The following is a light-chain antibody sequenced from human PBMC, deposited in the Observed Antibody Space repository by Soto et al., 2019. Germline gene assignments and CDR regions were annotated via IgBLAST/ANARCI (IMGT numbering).Light chain of an antibody. CDR1: SSDVGGYNY. V-gene: IGLV2-14*01. Sequence: QSALTQPASVSGSPGQSITISCTGTSSDVGGYNYVSWYQQHPGKAPKLMIYEVSNRPSGVSNRFSGSKSGNTASLTISGLQAEDEADYYCQTWGTGFVVFGGGTKLTVL. CDR3: QTWGTGFVV. J-gene: IGLJ2*01. CDR2: EVS.